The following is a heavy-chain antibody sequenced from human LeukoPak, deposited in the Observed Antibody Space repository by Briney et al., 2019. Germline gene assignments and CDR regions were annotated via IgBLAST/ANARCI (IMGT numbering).Heavy chain of an antibody. Sequence: GASVKVSCKASGGTFSSSAISWVRQAPGQGLEWMGGIIPVFDTSNYAQQFQGRVTITADESTSTAYMELSSLRFEDTAVFYCARGRNIAAAGEGYNYYMDVWGKGTTVTVSS. V-gene: IGHV1-69*13. D-gene: IGHD6-13*01. CDR1: GGTFSSSA. CDR3: ARGRNIAAAGEGYNYYMDV. CDR2: IIPVFDTS. J-gene: IGHJ6*03.